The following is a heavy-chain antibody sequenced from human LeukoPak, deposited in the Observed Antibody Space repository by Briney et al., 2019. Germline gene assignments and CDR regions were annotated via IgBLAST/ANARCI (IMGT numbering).Heavy chain of an antibody. V-gene: IGHV4-39*07. CDR1: GGSISSSSYY. J-gene: IGHJ4*02. Sequence: SETLSLTCTVSGGSISSSSYYWGWIRQPPGKGLEWIGSIYYSGSTYYNPSLKSRVTISVDTSKNQFSLKLSSVTAADTAVYYCARDPYGSGSYFPFDYWGQGTLVTVSS. CDR3: ARDPYGSGSYFPFDY. D-gene: IGHD3-10*01. CDR2: IYYSGST.